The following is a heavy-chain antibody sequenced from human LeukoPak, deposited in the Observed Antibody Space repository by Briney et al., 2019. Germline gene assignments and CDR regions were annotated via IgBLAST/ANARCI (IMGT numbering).Heavy chain of an antibody. J-gene: IGHJ4*02. V-gene: IGHV3-7*03. CDR3: AKDRPTVYSSSWLHFLDS. CDR1: GFTFSTYW. Sequence: GGSLRLSCAASGFTFSTYWMSWVRQAPGKGLEWVANIKQDGSEKFYVDSVKGRFTISRDNSKNTLYLQMNSLRADDTAVYYCAKDRPTVYSSSWLHFLDSWGQGTLVTVSS. D-gene: IGHD6-13*01. CDR2: IKQDGSEK.